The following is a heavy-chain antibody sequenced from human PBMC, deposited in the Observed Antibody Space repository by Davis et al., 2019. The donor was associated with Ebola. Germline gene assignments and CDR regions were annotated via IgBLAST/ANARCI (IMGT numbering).Heavy chain of an antibody. J-gene: IGHJ4*02. CDR2: IYHTGSS. CDR3: ARGLYPWELDY. D-gene: IGHD1-1*01. V-gene: IGHV4-39*07. CDR1: GGSISGSSYY. Sequence: SETLSLTCSVSGGSISGSSYYWGWIRQPPGKGLEWIGTIYHTGSSYYNPSLRSRVTISVDTSKNQFSLKLSSVTAADTAVYYCARGLYPWELDYWGQGTLVTVSS.